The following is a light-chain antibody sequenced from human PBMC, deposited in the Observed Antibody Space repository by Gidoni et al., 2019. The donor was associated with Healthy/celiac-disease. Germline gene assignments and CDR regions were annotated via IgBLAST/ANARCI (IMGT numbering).Light chain of an antibody. CDR1: SGHSSYA. Sequence: QLVLTQSPSASASLGASVKLTCTLSSGHSSYAIAWHQQQPEKAPRYLMKLNCGGSHSKWDGIPDRFSGSSSGAARYLTISRLQSEDEAYYYCPTWGTGSVVFGGGTKLTVL. CDR3: PTWGTGSVV. J-gene: IGLJ2*01. CDR2: LNCGGSH. V-gene: IGLV4-69*01.